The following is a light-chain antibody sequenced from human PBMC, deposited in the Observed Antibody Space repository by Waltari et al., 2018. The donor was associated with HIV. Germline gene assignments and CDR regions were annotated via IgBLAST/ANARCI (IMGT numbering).Light chain of an antibody. CDR1: QCVPTPS. Sequence: EIVLTQSSVTLSLSPGETATLSCGASQCVPTPSLVWYQLRPGLAPTLIIYDITYRATAIPARFSGSRSGTDFTLTISGLEPEDFGLYFCQHFDGSPPVTFGRGTRLEI. CDR2: DIT. CDR3: QHFDGSPPVT. J-gene: IGKJ5*01. V-gene: IGKV3D-20*01.